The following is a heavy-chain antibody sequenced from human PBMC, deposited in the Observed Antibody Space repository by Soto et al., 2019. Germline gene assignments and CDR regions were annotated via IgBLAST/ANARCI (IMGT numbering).Heavy chain of an antibody. V-gene: IGHV1-8*01. J-gene: IGHJ4*02. D-gene: IGHD6-19*01. CDR3: ARGSSSGWYGEDYFDY. Sequence: QVQLVQSGAEVKKPGASVKVSCKASGYSFTSYDINWVRQATGQGLEWMGWMNPNSGNTGYAQKFQGRVTMTRNTSISTAYMELSSLRSEDTAVYYCARGSSSGWYGEDYFDYWGQGTLVTVSS. CDR1: GYSFTSYD. CDR2: MNPNSGNT.